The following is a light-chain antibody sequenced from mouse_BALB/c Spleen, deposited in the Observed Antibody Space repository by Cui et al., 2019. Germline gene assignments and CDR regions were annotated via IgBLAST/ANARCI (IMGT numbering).Light chain of an antibody. CDR3: LQYDEFPWT. J-gene: IGKJ1*01. CDR1: QDINSY. V-gene: IGKV14-111*01. Sequence: DIKMTQSPSPMYASLRERVTITCKASQDINSYLSWFQQKPGKSPKTLIYRANRLVDGVPSRFSGSGSGQDYSLTISSLEYEDMGIYYCLQYDEFPWTFGGGTKLEIK. CDR2: RAN.